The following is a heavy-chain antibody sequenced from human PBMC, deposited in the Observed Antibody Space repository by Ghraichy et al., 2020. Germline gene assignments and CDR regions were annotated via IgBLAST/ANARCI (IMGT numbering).Heavy chain of an antibody. CDR1: GFTFSNYG. D-gene: IGHD2-8*01. CDR3: AKEAIFDTDGRYLCNWFHS. V-gene: IGHV3-23*01. J-gene: IGHJ5*01. Sequence: GGSLRLSCAASGFTFSNYGMTWVRQAPGKGLEWVSSIGPGGGNIFYTDSVKGRFTISRDNSKNTLHLQMHSLRADDTAVYFCAKEAIFDTDGRYLCNWFHSWGQGTLVTVSS. CDR2: IGPGGGNI.